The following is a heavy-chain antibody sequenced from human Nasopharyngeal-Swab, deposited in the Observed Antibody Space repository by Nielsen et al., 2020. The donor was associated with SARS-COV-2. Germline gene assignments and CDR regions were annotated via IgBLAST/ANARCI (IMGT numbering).Heavy chain of an antibody. Sequence: SVKVSCKASGFTFTSSAVQWVRQARGQRLEWIRWIVVGSGNTNYAQKFQERVTITRDMSTSTAYMELSSLRSEDTAVYYCAADDPLSMTTVDYWGQGTLVTVSS. CDR3: AADDPLSMTTVDY. CDR1: GFTFTSSA. CDR2: IVVGSGNT. D-gene: IGHD4-17*01. J-gene: IGHJ4*02. V-gene: IGHV1-58*01.